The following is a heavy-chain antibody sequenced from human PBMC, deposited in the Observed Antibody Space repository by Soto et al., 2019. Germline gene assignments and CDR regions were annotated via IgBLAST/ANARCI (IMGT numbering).Heavy chain of an antibody. CDR3: ARVEAVADVSNYHGLDV. D-gene: IGHD6-19*01. CDR2: IVPIFGTT. V-gene: IGHV1-69*12. CDR1: GGTFSNYA. Sequence: QVQLVQSGAEVKKPGSSVKVSCKVSGGTFSNYAIDWVRLAPGHGLEWMGGIVPIFGTTYYTQKFQGSATIIADXSXPPXYLELSSLSSEDRAIYYCARVEAVADVSNYHGLDVWGQGTAVTVSS. J-gene: IGHJ6*02.